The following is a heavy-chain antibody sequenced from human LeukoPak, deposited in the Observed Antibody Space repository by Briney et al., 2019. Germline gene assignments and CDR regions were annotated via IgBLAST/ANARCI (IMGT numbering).Heavy chain of an antibody. CDR1: GFTFSSHE. V-gene: IGHV3-30*18. Sequence: PGGSLRLSCAASGFTFSSHEMNWVRQAPGKGLEWVAVISNEGNYKYYGDSVKGRFAISRDNFKNTTYLQMNYLRPEDTAVYFCAKGGHYLFDYWGQGALVTVSS. D-gene: IGHD3-10*01. CDR3: AKGGHYLFDY. J-gene: IGHJ4*02. CDR2: ISNEGNYK.